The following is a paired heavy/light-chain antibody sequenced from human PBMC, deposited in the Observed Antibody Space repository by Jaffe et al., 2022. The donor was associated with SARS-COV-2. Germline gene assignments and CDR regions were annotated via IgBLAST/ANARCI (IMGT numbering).Light chain of an antibody. Sequence: DIQMTQSPSTLSTSVGDKVTITCRASQSIGTWLAWYQQKPGKAPKLLIYKASTLKSGVPSRFSGSGSGTEFTLTISSLQPDDFATYYCQHYNTYPALTFGGGTKVEIK. CDR2: KAS. V-gene: IGKV1-5*03. CDR3: QHYNTYPALT. CDR1: QSIGTW. J-gene: IGKJ4*01.
Heavy chain of an antibody. D-gene: IGHD1-1*01. CDR2: LDPEAEET. V-gene: IGHV1-24*01. CDR1: GNTLSGLS. Sequence: QVQLVQSGPEVKKPGASVKVSCKVYGNTLSGLSMHWVRQTPGKGLEWMGGLDPEAEETIFAQTFQGRVSVTEDTATDTAYLELTRLKPEDTAVYYCATHHELEGFDPWGQGTLVTVSS. J-gene: IGHJ5*02. CDR3: ATHHELEGFDP.